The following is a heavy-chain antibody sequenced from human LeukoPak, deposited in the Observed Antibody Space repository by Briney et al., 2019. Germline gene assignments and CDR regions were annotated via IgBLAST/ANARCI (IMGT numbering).Heavy chain of an antibody. V-gene: IGHV4-30-4*02. CDR3: AKAAGYSTIYWFDP. CDR1: GGSLSDDDSY. Sequence: SETLSLTCNVSGGSLSDDDSYWSWIRQPPGKRPEWIAYIHYRGHTYYNPSLKSRVIISLDMSKNQFSLKVTSVTAADTAVYCCAKAAGYSTIYWFDPWGQGTLVTVSS. J-gene: IGHJ5*02. D-gene: IGHD6-13*01. CDR2: IHYRGHT.